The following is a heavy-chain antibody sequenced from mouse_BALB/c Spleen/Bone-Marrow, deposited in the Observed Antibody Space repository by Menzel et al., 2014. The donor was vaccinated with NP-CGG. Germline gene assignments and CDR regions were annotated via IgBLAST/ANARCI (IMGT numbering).Heavy chain of an antibody. D-gene: IGHD4-1*01. Sequence: VHLVESGPGLVAPSQSLSITCTVSGFSLTSYGVHWVRQPPGKGLEWLGIIWAGGNTNYNSALMSRLSISKDNSKSQVFLKMNSLQTGDTAMYYCARELGAWFAYWGQGTLVTVSA. CDR3: ARELGAWFAY. CDR1: GFSLTSYG. CDR2: IWAGGNT. J-gene: IGHJ3*01. V-gene: IGHV2-9*02.